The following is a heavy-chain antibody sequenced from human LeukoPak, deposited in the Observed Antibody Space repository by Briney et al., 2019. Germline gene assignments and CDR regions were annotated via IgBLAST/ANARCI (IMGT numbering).Heavy chain of an antibody. D-gene: IGHD3-22*01. Sequence: VASVKVSCKASGYTFTGYYMHWVRQAPGQGLEWMGWINPNSGGTNYAQKFQGRVTMTRDTSISTAYMELSRLRSDDTAVYYCARDMDSSGYSPGYWGQGTLVTVSS. CDR2: INPNSGGT. J-gene: IGHJ4*02. V-gene: IGHV1-2*02. CDR3: ARDMDSSGYSPGY. CDR1: GYTFTGYY.